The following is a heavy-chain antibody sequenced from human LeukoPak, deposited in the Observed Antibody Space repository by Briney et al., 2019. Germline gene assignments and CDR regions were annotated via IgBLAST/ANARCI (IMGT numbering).Heavy chain of an antibody. CDR2: ISRSGSTI. CDR3: VQESSSLLRSYFDY. J-gene: IGHJ4*02. Sequence: GGSLRLLCGASGFTLRIHEMIWVRGARGKGLEGGSYISRSGSTIYYADSVKGRFTISRDNAKNALYRQMNSLRAEATAVYYCVQESSSLLRSYFDYWGQGTLVTVSS. D-gene: IGHD2-15*01. V-gene: IGHV3-48*03. CDR1: GFTLRIHE.